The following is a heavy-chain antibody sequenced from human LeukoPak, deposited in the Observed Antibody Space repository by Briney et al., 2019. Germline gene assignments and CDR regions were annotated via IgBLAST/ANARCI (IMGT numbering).Heavy chain of an antibody. Sequence: ASVKVSCKVSGYTLTELSMHWVRQAPGEGLEWMGGFDPEDGETIYAQKFQGRVTMTEDTSTDTAYMELSSLRSEDTAVYYCATDLSGTVYYMDVWGKGTTVTVSS. CDR3: ATDLSGTVYYMDV. CDR2: FDPEDGET. CDR1: GYTLTELS. J-gene: IGHJ6*03. V-gene: IGHV1-24*01. D-gene: IGHD3-10*01.